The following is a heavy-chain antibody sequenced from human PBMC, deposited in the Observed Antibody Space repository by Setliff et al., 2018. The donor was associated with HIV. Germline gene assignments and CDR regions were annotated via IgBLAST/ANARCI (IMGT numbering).Heavy chain of an antibody. J-gene: IGHJ3*01. CDR1: GGPLSGYF. CDR3: AKDIRINSYTEPDGAFDL. Sequence: PSETLSLTCAVYGGPLSGYFWSWIRQSPGKGLEWVSYISSSGSSIYYADSVKGRFTISRDNSKNTLSLQMNRLRAEDTAIYYCAKDIRINSYTEPDGAFDLWGQGTMVTVSS. D-gene: IGHD1-1*01. CDR2: ISSSGSSI. V-gene: IGHV3-11*04.